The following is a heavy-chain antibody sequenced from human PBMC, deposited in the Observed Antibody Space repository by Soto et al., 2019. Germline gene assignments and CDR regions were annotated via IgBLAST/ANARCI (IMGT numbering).Heavy chain of an antibody. D-gene: IGHD2-21*02. J-gene: IGHJ5*02. CDR1: GGTVASSHW. CDR3: AREIVTAGGNNYFDP. Sequence: SETLSLTCGVSGGTVASSHWWSWVRQSPGRGLEWIGNVYHTGDTNFNPSLQSRVTFSVDKSNNQFSLRLTSVTAADTAVYVCAREIVTAGGNNYFDPWGPGTLVPVSS. CDR2: VYHTGDT. V-gene: IGHV4-4*02.